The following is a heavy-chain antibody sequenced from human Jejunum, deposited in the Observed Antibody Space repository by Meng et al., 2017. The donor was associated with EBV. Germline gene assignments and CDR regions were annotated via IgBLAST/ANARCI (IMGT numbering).Heavy chain of an antibody. J-gene: IGHJ4*01. CDR2: ITVYNGNT. CDR3: ARDFSGYNANDKVSDY. V-gene: IGHV1-18*01. CDR1: GYTVIREG. D-gene: IGHD5-12*01. Sequence: QVQRVQSGVEVKKSGASVRVSCKTSGYTVIREGISWVGQAPGHGPEWMGWITVYNGNTNYAPRLQGRVTMTTDLSTSTAYMELRSLRSDDTAVYYCARDFSGYNANDKVSDYWGQGTLVTVSS.